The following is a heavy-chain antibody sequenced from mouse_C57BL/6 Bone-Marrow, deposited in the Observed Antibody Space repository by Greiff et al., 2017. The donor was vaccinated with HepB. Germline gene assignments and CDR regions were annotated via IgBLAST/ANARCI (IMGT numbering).Heavy chain of an antibody. J-gene: IGHJ3*01. CDR1: GFTFSSYG. D-gene: IGHD1-1*01. CDR3: ARHDPYYYGSSPFAY. CDR2: ISSGGSYT. Sequence: EVKVVESGGDLVKPGGSLKLSCAASGFTFSSYGMSWVRQTPDKRLEWVATISSGGSYTYYPDSVKGRFTISRDNAKNTLYLQMSSLKSEDTAMYYCARHDPYYYGSSPFAYWGQGTLVTVSA. V-gene: IGHV5-6*01.